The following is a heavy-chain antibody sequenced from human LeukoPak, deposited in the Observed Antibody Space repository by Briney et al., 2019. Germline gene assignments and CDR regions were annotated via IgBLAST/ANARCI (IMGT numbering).Heavy chain of an antibody. V-gene: IGHV3-23*01. Sequence: GGSLRLSCAVSEITLSNYGMSWVRQAPGRGLEWVAGISGSGGSTNYADSVKGRFTISRDNPKNTLYLQMNSLRAEDTAVYFCAKRGVVIRVILVGFHKEAYYFDSWGQGALVTVSS. D-gene: IGHD3-22*01. J-gene: IGHJ4*02. CDR1: EITLSNYG. CDR3: AKRGVVIRVILVGFHKEAYYFDS. CDR2: ISGSGGST.